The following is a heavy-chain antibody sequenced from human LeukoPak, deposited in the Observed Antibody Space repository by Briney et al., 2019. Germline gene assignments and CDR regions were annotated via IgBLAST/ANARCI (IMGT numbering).Heavy chain of an antibody. Sequence: SETLSLTCAVYGGSFSGYYWSWIRQPPGEGLEWIGEINHSGSTNYNPSLKSRVTISVDTSKNQFSLKLSSVTAADTAVYYCARYMRGYNWNRRGLWFDPWGQGTLVTVSS. V-gene: IGHV4-34*01. J-gene: IGHJ5*02. D-gene: IGHD1-20*01. CDR3: ARYMRGYNWNRRGLWFDP. CDR2: INHSGST. CDR1: GGSFSGYY.